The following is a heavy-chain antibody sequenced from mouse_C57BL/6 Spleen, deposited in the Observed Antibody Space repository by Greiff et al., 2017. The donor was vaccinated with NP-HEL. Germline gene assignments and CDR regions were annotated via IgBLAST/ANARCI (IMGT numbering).Heavy chain of an antibody. CDR2: INPNNGGT. Sequence: EVQLQQSGPELVKPGASVKISCKASGYTFTDYYMNWVKQSHGKSLEWIGDINPNNGGTSYNQKFKGKATLTVDKSSSTAYMGLRSLTYEDSAVYYCARSLYYYGSSDFDYWGQGTTLTVSS. CDR3: ARSLYYYGSSDFDY. J-gene: IGHJ2*01. D-gene: IGHD1-1*01. V-gene: IGHV1-26*01. CDR1: GYTFTDYY.